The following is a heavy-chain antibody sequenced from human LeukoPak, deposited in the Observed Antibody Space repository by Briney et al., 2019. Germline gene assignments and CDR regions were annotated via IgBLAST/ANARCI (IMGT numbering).Heavy chain of an antibody. CDR3: ATSGPSGTGEFDY. CDR1: GFTFSSYA. J-gene: IGHJ4*02. CDR2: VSYDGSNK. D-gene: IGHD6-13*01. V-gene: IGHV3-30-3*01. Sequence: GGSLRLSCAASGFTFSSYAMHWVRQAPGKGLEWVAVVSYDGSNKYYADSVKGRFTISRDNSKNTLYLQMNSLRAEDTAVYYCATSGPSGTGEFDYWGQGTLVTVSS.